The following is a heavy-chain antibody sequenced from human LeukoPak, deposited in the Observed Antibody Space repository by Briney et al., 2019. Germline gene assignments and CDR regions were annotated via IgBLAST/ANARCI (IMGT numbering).Heavy chain of an antibody. CDR1: GGSISSSNW. D-gene: IGHD4-17*01. CDR2: IYHSGST. V-gene: IGHV4-4*02. Sequence: SETLSLTCAVSGGSISSSNWWSWVRQPPGKGLEWIGEIYHSGSTNYNPSLKSRVTISVDKSKNQFSLKPSSVTAADTAVYYCARDGRTYGDYGKFDPWGQGTLVTVSS. CDR3: ARDGRTYGDYGKFDP. J-gene: IGHJ5*02.